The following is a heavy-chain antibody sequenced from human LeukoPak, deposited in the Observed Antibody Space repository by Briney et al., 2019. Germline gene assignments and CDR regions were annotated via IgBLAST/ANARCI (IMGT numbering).Heavy chain of an antibody. CDR3: AKDRRIAVTGVFDN. V-gene: IGHV3-33*06. CDR1: GFTFSSYG. D-gene: IGHD6-19*01. Sequence: GRSLRLSCAASGFTFSSYGMHWVRQAPGKGLEWVAVIWYDGSNKYYADSVKGRFTISRDNSKNTLYLQMNSLRAEDTAIYYCAKDRRIAVTGVFDNWGQGTLVTVSS. J-gene: IGHJ4*02. CDR2: IWYDGSNK.